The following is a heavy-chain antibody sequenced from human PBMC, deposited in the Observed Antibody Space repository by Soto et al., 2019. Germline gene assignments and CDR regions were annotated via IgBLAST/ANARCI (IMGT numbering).Heavy chain of an antibody. J-gene: IGHJ4*02. CDR1: GFTFSSYA. D-gene: IGHD1-26*01. Sequence: EVHLLESGGGLVQPGGSLRLSCAASGFTFSSYAMSWVRQAPGKGLEWVSRISGSGGSTDYADSVKGRFTISRDNSKNTLYLQMNSLRADDTAVYYCAKPRIVGATSDFDYWGQGTLVTVSS. V-gene: IGHV3-23*01. CDR2: ISGSGGST. CDR3: AKPRIVGATSDFDY.